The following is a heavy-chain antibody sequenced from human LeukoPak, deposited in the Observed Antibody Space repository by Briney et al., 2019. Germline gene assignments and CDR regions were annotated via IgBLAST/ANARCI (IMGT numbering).Heavy chain of an antibody. CDR1: GGSISSSNW. CDR2: INHSGST. J-gene: IGHJ6*02. Sequence: SGTLSLTCAVSGGSISSSNWWSWVRQPPGKGLEWIGEINHSGSTNYNPSLKSRVTISVDTSKNQFSLKLSSVTAADTAVYYCARGRRFYGMDVWGQGTTVTVSS. V-gene: IGHV4-4*02. CDR3: ARGRRFYGMDV.